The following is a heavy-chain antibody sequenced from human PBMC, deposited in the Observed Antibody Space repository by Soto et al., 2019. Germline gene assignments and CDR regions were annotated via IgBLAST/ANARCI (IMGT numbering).Heavy chain of an antibody. CDR1: GYTFTSYD. J-gene: IGHJ6*02. CDR3: ARQYYDFWSGYYTEYYGMDV. V-gene: IGHV1-8*01. D-gene: IGHD3-3*01. CDR2: MNPNSGNT. Sequence: ASVKVSCKASGYTFTSYDINWVRQATGQGLERMGWMNPNSGNTGYAQKFQGRVTMTRNTSISTAYMELSSLRSEDTAVYYCARQYYDFWSGYYTEYYGMDVWGQGTTVTVSS.